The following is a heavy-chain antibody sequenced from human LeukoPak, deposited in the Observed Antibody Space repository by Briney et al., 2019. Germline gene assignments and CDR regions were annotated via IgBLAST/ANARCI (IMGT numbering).Heavy chain of an antibody. Sequence: SETLSLTCTVSGGSISSSSYYWGWIRQPPGKGLEWIGSIYYSGSTYYNPSLKSRVTISVDTSKNQFSLKLSSVTAADTAVYYRARLSAYYDILTGYSPYYFDYWGQGTLVTVSS. V-gene: IGHV4-39*01. CDR3: ARLSAYYDILTGYSPYYFDY. D-gene: IGHD3-9*01. J-gene: IGHJ4*02. CDR1: GGSISSSSYY. CDR2: IYYSGST.